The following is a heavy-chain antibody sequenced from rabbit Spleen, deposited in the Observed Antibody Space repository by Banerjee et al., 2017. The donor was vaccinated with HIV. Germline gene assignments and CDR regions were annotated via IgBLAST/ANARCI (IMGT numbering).Heavy chain of an antibody. CDR2: IDSGGST. CDR1: GFDLSGAY. J-gene: IGHJ3*01. CDR3: ARQRTNGWNEFPL. Sequence: ESGGDLVKPGASLTLSCKASGFDLSGAYMTWVRQAPRKGLEWIGDIDSGGSTYYATWVNGRFTISKTSSTVDLKMTGLTGADTATYFCARQRTNGWNEFPLWGQGTLVTVS. D-gene: IGHD4-1*01. V-gene: IGHV1S21*01.